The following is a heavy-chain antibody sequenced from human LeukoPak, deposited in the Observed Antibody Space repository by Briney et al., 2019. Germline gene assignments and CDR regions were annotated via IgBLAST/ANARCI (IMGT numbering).Heavy chain of an antibody. Sequence: SETLSLTCIVSGGSISSSSYYWGWIRQPPGKGLEWIGSIYYSGSTYYNPSLKSRVTISVDTSKNQFSLKLSSVTAADTAVYYCARVVSSSSILVDYWGQGTLVTVSS. D-gene: IGHD6-6*01. CDR2: IYYSGST. V-gene: IGHV4-39*07. J-gene: IGHJ4*02. CDR1: GGSISSSSYY. CDR3: ARVVSSSSILVDY.